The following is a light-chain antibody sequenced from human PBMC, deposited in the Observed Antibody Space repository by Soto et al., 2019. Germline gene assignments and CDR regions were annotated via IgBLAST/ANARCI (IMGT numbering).Light chain of an antibody. J-gene: IGKJ2*01. CDR2: GAS. Sequence: EIVMMQSPATLSVSPGERATLSCRASQSVSSNLAWYQQKPGQAPRLLVYGASTRVTGIPARFSGSGSGTEFTLTSSSLQYEDFAVYYCQQYSDWPPYTFGQGTKLEIK. CDR3: QQYSDWPPYT. CDR1: QSVSSN. V-gene: IGKV3-15*01.